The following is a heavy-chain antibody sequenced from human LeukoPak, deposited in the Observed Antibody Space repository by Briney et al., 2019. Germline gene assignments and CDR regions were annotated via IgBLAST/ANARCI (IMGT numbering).Heavy chain of an antibody. CDR1: GFTFSSYS. D-gene: IGHD3-10*01. CDR3: AKPLRVGGSGSYYPFDY. J-gene: IGHJ4*02. Sequence: GGSLRLSCAASGFTFSSYSMTWVRQAPGKGLEWVSSISSSSSYIYYADSVKGRFTISRDNSKNTLYLQMNSLRAEDTAVYYCAKPLRVGGSGSYYPFDYWGQGTLVTVSS. CDR2: ISSSSSYI. V-gene: IGHV3-21*01.